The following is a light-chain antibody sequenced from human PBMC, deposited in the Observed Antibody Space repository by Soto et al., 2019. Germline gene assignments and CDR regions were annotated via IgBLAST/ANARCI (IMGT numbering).Light chain of an antibody. V-gene: IGKV3-20*01. Sequence: EIVLTQSPGTLSLSPGERATLSCRASQSVSSSYLAWYQQKPGQAPRLLIYGASGRATGIPDRFSGSGSGTDFTLTISRLEPEDFAVYYCQQYGSSPKYTFGQGTKVDIK. CDR3: QQYGSSPKYT. CDR1: QSVSSSY. J-gene: IGKJ2*01. CDR2: GAS.